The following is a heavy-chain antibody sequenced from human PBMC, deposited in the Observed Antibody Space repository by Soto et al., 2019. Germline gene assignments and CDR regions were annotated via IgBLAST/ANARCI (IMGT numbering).Heavy chain of an antibody. J-gene: IGHJ5*02. D-gene: IGHD2-2*01. CDR1: GDSVSSNSAA. V-gene: IGHV6-1*01. CDR3: AREGYCSSTSCRRSNWFDP. Sequence: PSQTLSLTCAISGDSVSSNSAAWNWIRQSPSRGLAWLGRTYYRSKWYNDYAVSVKSRITINPDTSKNQFSLQLNSVTPEDTAVYYCAREGYCSSTSCRRSNWFDPWGQGTLVTVSS. CDR2: TYYRSKWYN.